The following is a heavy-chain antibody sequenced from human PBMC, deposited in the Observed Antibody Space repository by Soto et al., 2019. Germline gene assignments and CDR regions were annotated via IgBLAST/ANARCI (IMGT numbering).Heavy chain of an antibody. CDR1: GFTFRSHG. CDR3: AKRETYCSGGSCYMGGGWFDP. CDR2: ISNDGRSK. Sequence: QVQLVESGGGVVQPGTSLRLSCAASGFTFRSHGMHWVRQVPGKGLEWVAAISNDGRSKYYADSVKGRFTISRDNSKNTLYLQMNSLRAEDTAVYYCAKRETYCSGGSCYMGGGWFDPWGQGTLVTVSS. J-gene: IGHJ5*02. D-gene: IGHD2-15*01. V-gene: IGHV3-30*18.